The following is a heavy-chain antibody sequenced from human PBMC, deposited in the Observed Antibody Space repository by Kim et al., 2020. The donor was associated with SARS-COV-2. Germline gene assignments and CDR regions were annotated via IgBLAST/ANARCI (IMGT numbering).Heavy chain of an antibody. V-gene: IGHV3-64*01. Sequence: GGSLRLSCAASGFTFSSYAMHWVRQAPGKGLEYVSAISSNGGSTYYANSVKGRFTISRDNSKNTLYLQMGSLRAEDMAVYYCAREPPYSSGSSTPLDYYGMDVWGQGTTVTVSS. J-gene: IGHJ6*02. CDR1: GFTFSSYA. CDR2: ISSNGGST. CDR3: AREPPYSSGSSTPLDYYGMDV. D-gene: IGHD6-19*01.